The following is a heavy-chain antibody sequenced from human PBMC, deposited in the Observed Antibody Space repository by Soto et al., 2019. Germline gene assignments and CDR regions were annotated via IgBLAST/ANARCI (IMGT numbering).Heavy chain of an antibody. CDR2: VYWNDDK. CDR1: GFSLSTIGVG. CDR3: AHRHFNKVAYFDF. Sequence: SGPTLVNPTQTLTLTCTVSGFSLSTIGVGVGWIRQPPGKALEWLAIVYWNDDKRYSPSLEDRLTIARDASKYQVVLTMTNMDPVDTATYYCAHRHFNKVAYFDFWGQGTLVTVSS. J-gene: IGHJ4*02. V-gene: IGHV2-5*01.